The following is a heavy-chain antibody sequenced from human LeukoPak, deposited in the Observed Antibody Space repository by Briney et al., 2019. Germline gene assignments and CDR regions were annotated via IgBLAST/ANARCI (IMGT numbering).Heavy chain of an antibody. J-gene: IGHJ4*02. Sequence: ASVKVSCKASGGTFSSYAISWVRQAPGQGLEWMGGIIPIFGTATYAQRFQGRVTITADKSTSTAYMELRSLRSDDTAVYYCARVHSSGWYGMNYWGQGTLVTVSS. V-gene: IGHV1-69*06. CDR2: IIPIFGTA. CDR1: GGTFSSYA. CDR3: ARVHSSGWYGMNY. D-gene: IGHD6-19*01.